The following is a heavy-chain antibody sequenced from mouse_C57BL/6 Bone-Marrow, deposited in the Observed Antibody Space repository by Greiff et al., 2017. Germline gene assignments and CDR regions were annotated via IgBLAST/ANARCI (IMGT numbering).Heavy chain of an antibody. J-gene: IGHJ2*01. CDR2: INPNNGGT. CDR3: ALYYYSSSYETLYYFDY. CDR1: GYTFTDYY. V-gene: IGHV1-26*01. Sequence: EVQLQQSGPELVKPGASVKISCKASGYTFTDYYMNWVKQSHGKSLEWIGDINPNNGGTSYNQKFKGKATLTVDKSSSTAYMELRSLTSEDSAVYYWALYYYSSSYETLYYFDYWGQGTTLTVSS. D-gene: IGHD1-1*01.